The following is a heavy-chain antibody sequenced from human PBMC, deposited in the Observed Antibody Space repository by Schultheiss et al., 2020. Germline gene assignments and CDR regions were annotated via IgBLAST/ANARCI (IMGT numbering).Heavy chain of an antibody. D-gene: IGHD2-15*01. CDR1: GGSFSGYY. J-gene: IGHJ4*02. V-gene: IGHV4-34*01. CDR2: INHSGST. CDR3: ARLHCSGGSCYSLRYYFDY. Sequence: SETLSLTCAVYGGSFSGYYWSWIRQPPGKGLEWIGEINHSGSTNYNPSLKSRVTITVDTSKNQFSLKLSSVTAADTAMYYCARLHCSGGSCYSLRYYFDYWGQGILVNGYS.